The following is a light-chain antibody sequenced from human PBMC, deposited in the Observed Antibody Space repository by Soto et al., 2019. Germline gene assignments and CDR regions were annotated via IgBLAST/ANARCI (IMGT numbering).Light chain of an antibody. CDR3: QQLRT. Sequence: DIQMTQSRSSLSASVGDRVTITCQASQDISNYLNWYQQKPGKAPKLLIYDASNLETGVPSRFSGSGSGTDFTFTISSLQPEDIATYYCQQLRTFGPGTKVDIK. V-gene: IGKV1-33*01. CDR2: DAS. J-gene: IGKJ3*01. CDR1: QDISNY.